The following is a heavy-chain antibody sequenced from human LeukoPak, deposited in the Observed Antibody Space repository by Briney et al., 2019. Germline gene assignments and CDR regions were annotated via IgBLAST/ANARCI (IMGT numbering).Heavy chain of an antibody. CDR2: INPNSGGT. CDR1: GYTFTGYY. Sequence: AFMKVSCKASGYTFTGYYMHWVRQAPGQGLEWMGWINPNSGGTNYAQKFQGRVTMTRDTSISTAYMELSRLRSDDTAVYYCARSLLRFLEWLPSSTFDYWGQGTLVTVSS. D-gene: IGHD3-3*01. V-gene: IGHV1-2*02. CDR3: ARSLLRFLEWLPSSTFDY. J-gene: IGHJ4*02.